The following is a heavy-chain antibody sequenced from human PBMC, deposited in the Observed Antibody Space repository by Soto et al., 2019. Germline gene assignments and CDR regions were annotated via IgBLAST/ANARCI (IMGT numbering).Heavy chain of an antibody. Sequence: GGSLRLSCAASGFAFSSYVMSWVRQAPGTGLEWVSAISSSGTSTGYADSVKGRFTLSRDNSTNMVYLQMNSLRPEDTAVYYCAKDRVKIGYVFDYWGQGTLVTVSS. CDR3: AKDRVKIGYVFDY. J-gene: IGHJ4*02. CDR1: GFAFSSYV. V-gene: IGHV3-23*01. D-gene: IGHD2-2*01. CDR2: ISSSGTST.